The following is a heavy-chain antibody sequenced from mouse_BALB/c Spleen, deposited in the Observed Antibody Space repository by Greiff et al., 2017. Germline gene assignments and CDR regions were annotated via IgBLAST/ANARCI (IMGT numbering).Heavy chain of an antibody. Sequence: EVKLMESGGGLVQPGGSRKLSCAASGFTFSSFGMHWVRQAPEKGLEWVAYISSGSSTIYYADTVKGRFTISRDNPKNTLFLQMTSLRSEDTAMYYCARWDGNYVSYAMDYWGQGTSVTVSS. V-gene: IGHV5-17*02. CDR2: ISSGSSTI. D-gene: IGHD2-1*01. CDR1: GFTFSSFG. CDR3: ARWDGNYVSYAMDY. J-gene: IGHJ4*01.